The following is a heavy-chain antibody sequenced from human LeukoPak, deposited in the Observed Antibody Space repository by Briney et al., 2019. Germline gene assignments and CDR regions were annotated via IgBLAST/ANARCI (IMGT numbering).Heavy chain of an antibody. CDR3: VRGQTIDY. CDR1: GFTFSNYW. D-gene: IGHD3-3*01. Sequence: GGSLRLSCAASGFTFSNYWMYWVRQAPGKGLMWVSRIKSDGTGITYTDSVEGRFTISRDNAKNTLYLQMNSLRDEDTAVYYCVRGQTIDYWGQGTLVTVSS. V-gene: IGHV3-74*01. CDR2: IKSDGTGI. J-gene: IGHJ4*02.